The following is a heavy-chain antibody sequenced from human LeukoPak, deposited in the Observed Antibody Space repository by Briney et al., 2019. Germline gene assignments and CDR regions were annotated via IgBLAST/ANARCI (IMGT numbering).Heavy chain of an antibody. V-gene: IGHV4-61*05. D-gene: IGHD3-10*01. Sequence: SETQSLTCTVSGVSISSSNSYWGWIRQPPGKGLEWIGYIYYSGSTNYNPSLKSRVTISVDTSKNQFSLKLSSVTAADTAVYYCARVMVRGVVIDYWGQGTLVTVSS. J-gene: IGHJ4*02. CDR1: GVSISSSNSY. CDR3: ARVMVRGVVIDY. CDR2: IYYSGST.